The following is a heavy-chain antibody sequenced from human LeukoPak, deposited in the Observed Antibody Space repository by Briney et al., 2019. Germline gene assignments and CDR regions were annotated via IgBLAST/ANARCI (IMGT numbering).Heavy chain of an antibody. J-gene: IGHJ5*02. CDR3: ARVYSSGWFNWFDP. CDR2: IYHSGST. V-gene: IGHV4-34*01. D-gene: IGHD6-19*01. Sequence: SETLSLTCAVYGGSFSGYYWSWIRQPPGKGLEWIGSIYHSGSTNYNPSLKSRVTISVDTSKNQFSLKLSSVTAADTAVYYCARVYSSGWFNWFDPWGQGTLVTVSS. CDR1: GGSFSGYY.